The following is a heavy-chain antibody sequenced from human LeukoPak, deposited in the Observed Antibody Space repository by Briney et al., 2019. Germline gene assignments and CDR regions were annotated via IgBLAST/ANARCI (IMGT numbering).Heavy chain of an antibody. CDR1: GYTFTSYD. Sequence: ASVKVSCKASGYTFTSYDINWVRQATGQGLEWMGWMNPNSGNTGYAQKFQGRVTMTRNTSISTAYMGLSSLRSEDTAVYYCARPQEVSYYDSSGYYSYWGQGTLVTVSS. V-gene: IGHV1-8*01. CDR3: ARPQEVSYYDSSGYYSY. CDR2: MNPNSGNT. D-gene: IGHD3-22*01. J-gene: IGHJ4*02.